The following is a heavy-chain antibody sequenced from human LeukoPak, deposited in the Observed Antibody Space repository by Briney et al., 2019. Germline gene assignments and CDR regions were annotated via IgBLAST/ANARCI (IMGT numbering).Heavy chain of an antibody. CDR2: ISGSGGST. Sequence: GGSLRLSCAASGFTFSSYAMSWVRQAPGKGLEWVSAISGSGGSTYYADSVKGRFTISRDNSKNTLYLQMNSLRAEDTAVYYRAKDRQYSSGWYGYWGQGTLVTVSS. J-gene: IGHJ4*02. CDR1: GFTFSSYA. CDR3: AKDRQYSSGWYGY. D-gene: IGHD6-19*01. V-gene: IGHV3-23*01.